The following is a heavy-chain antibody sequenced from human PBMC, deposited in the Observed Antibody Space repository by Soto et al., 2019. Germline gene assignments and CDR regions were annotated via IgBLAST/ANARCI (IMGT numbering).Heavy chain of an antibody. D-gene: IGHD3-3*01. CDR2: ISGSGGST. CDR1: GFTFSSYA. V-gene: IGHV3-23*01. Sequence: EVQLLESGGGLVQPGGSLRLSCAASGFTFSSYAMSWVRQAPGKGLEWVSAISGSGGSTYYADSVKGRFTISRDNSKSTLYLQINSLRAEDTAVYYCAKGYDFWSGRYDYWGQGTLVTVSS. CDR3: AKGYDFWSGRYDY. J-gene: IGHJ4*02.